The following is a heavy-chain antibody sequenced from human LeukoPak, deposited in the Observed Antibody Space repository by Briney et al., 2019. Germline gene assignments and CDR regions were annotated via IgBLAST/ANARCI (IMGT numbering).Heavy chain of an antibody. Sequence: PGASVKVSCKASGYTFTGYYMHWVRQAPGQGLEWMGRINPNSGGTNYAQKFQGRVTMTGDTSISTAYMELSRLRSDDTAVYYCARVWYSSGWTFDYWGQGTLVTVSS. CDR3: ARVWYSSGWTFDY. V-gene: IGHV1-2*06. CDR2: INPNSGGT. CDR1: GYTFTGYY. D-gene: IGHD6-19*01. J-gene: IGHJ4*02.